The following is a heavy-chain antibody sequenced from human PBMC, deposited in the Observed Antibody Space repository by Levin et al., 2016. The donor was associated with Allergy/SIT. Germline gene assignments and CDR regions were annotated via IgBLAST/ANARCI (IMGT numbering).Heavy chain of an antibody. Sequence: QPPGKGLEWVAVISYDGSNKYYADSVKGRFTISRDNSKNTLYLQMNSLRAEDTAVYYCAKDSSSWYYYYYYYMDVWGKGTTVTVSS. J-gene: IGHJ6*03. CDR3: AKDSSSWYYYYYYYMDV. D-gene: IGHD6-13*01. CDR2: ISYDGSNK. V-gene: IGHV3-30*18.